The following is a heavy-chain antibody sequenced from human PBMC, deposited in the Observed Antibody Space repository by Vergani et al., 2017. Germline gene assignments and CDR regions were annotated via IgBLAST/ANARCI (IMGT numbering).Heavy chain of an antibody. CDR2: IFTSGST. CDR3: ARDRVGDSGSFGDY. CDR1: GGSISSGSYY. Sequence: QVQLQESGPGLVKPSQTLSLTCTVPGGSISSGSYYWSWIRPPAGKGLEWIGRIFTSGSTNYNPSLKSPVTISVDTSKNQFSLKLSSVTAADTAVYYCARDRVGDSGSFGDYWGQGTLVTVSS. J-gene: IGHJ4*02. D-gene: IGHD3-10*01. V-gene: IGHV4-61*02.